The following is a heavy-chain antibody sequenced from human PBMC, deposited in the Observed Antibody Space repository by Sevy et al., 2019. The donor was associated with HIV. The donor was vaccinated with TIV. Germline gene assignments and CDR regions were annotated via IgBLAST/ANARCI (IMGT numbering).Heavy chain of an antibody. Sequence: GGSLRLSCAASGLTFSSYDMHWVRQPTGKGLEWVSVIDTAGDTYYPGSVKGRFTISRDNAKNSLYLQINNLRAEDTAVHYCATSFAVAMDVWGQGTTVTVSS. CDR1: GLTFSSYD. J-gene: IGHJ6*02. V-gene: IGHV3-13*01. CDR3: ATSFAVAMDV. CDR2: IDTAGDT.